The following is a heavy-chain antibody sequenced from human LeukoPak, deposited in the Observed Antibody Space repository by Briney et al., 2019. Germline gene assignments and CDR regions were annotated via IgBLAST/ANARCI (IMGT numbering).Heavy chain of an antibody. CDR2: IYTSGST. J-gene: IGHJ4*02. CDR1: GGSISSSSYY. V-gene: IGHV4-61*02. CDR3: ASSKRGGGSGY. D-gene: IGHD2-15*01. Sequence: PSETLSLTCTVSGGSISSSSYYWSWIRQPAGKGLEWIGRIYTSGSTNYNPSLKSRVTISVDTSKNQVALKLSSVTAADTAVYFCASSKRGGGSGYWGQGTLVTVSS.